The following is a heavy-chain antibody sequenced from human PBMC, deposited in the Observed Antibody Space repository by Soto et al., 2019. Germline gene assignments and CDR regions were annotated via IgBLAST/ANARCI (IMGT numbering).Heavy chain of an antibody. Sequence: EVQLLESGGGLVQPGGSLRLSCAASGFIFSSYAMSWVRQAPGKGLEWVSAISGSGTTAYYADSVKGRFTFSRDNSKKIMYLQMNSRRAEDTAVYYCAKTTDGWFSAFEIWGQGTMVTVSS. D-gene: IGHD6-19*01. J-gene: IGHJ3*02. CDR2: ISGSGTTA. CDR3: AKTTDGWFSAFEI. V-gene: IGHV3-23*01. CDR1: GFIFSSYA.